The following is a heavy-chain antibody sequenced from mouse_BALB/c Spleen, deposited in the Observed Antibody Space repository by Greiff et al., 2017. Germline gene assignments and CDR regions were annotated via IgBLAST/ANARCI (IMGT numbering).Heavy chain of an antibody. D-gene: IGHD1-1*01. Sequence: EVQLVESGGGLVQPGGSLKLSCAASGFTFSSYTMSWVRQTPEKRLEWVAYISNGGGSTYYPDTVKGRFTISRDNAKNTLYLQMSRLKSEDTAMYYCARHDTTGRRGYCDVWGAGTTVTVSS. V-gene: IGHV5-12-2*01. CDR2: ISNGGGST. J-gene: IGHJ1*01. CDR3: ARHDTTGRRGYCDV. CDR1: GFTFSSYT.